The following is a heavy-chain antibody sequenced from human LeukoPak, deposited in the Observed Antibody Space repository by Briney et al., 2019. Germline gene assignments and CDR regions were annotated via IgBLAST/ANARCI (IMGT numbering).Heavy chain of an antibody. Sequence: PGGSLRLSCAASGFAFNNYAMTWVRQTPGKGLEWVSHINDNGGQRHYADSVKGRFTISRDNSKNTLFLQMDSLRAEDTAVYYCAKTQWKVGATDYFDYWGQGILVTVSS. CDR2: INDNGGQR. D-gene: IGHD1-26*01. CDR3: AKTQWKVGATDYFDY. J-gene: IGHJ4*02. V-gene: IGHV3-23*01. CDR1: GFAFNNYA.